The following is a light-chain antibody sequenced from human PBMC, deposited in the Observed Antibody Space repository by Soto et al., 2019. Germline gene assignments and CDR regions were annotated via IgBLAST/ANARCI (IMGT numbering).Light chain of an antibody. CDR2: GAS. CDR1: QSVRDS. J-gene: IGKJ4*01. V-gene: IGKV3-15*01. Sequence: EIVMTQSPATLSVSPGERATLSCRASQSVRDSLAWYQQRPGQPPRLLIYGASIRATGIPARISGSEFGTEFTLTISSLQSEDFGVYYCQQYDNWPITFGGGTKVDIK. CDR3: QQYDNWPIT.